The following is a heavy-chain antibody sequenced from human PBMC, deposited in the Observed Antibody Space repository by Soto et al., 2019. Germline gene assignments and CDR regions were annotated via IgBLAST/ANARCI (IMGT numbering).Heavy chain of an antibody. CDR2: ISGSGGST. V-gene: IGHV3-23*01. CDR1: ASYD. Sequence: PWGSLRLSCAASASYDMSWVRQAPGKGLEWVSAISGSGGSTYYADSVKGRFTISRDNSKNTLYLQMNSLRAEDTAVYYCAKEARSSTSYFDYWGQGTPVTVS. J-gene: IGHJ4*02. CDR3: AKEARSSTSYFDY. D-gene: IGHD2-2*01.